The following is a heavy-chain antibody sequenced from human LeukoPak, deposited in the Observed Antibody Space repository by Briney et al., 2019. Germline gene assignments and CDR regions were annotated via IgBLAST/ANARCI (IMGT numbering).Heavy chain of an antibody. D-gene: IGHD3-10*01. CDR1: GFTFSSYD. CDR2: ISGSGGST. V-gene: IGHV3-23*01. J-gene: IGHJ4*02. Sequence: GGSLRLSCAAAGFTFSSYDMSWVRQAPGKGLEWVSAISGSGGSTYYADSVKGRFTISRDNSKNTLYLQMNSLRAEDTAVYYCAKDISYGSGSYFFDYWGQGTLVTVSS. CDR3: AKDISYGSGSYFFDY.